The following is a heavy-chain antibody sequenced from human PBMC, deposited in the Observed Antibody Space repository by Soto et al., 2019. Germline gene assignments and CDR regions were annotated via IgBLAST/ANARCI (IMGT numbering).Heavy chain of an antibody. D-gene: IGHD2-8*01. CDR3: ARVTPYCTNGVCYPVPWFDP. V-gene: IGHV4-31*03. CDR2: IYYSGST. Sequence: SETLSLTCTVSGGSISSGGYYWSWIRQHPGKGLEWIGYIYYSGSTYYNPSLKSRVTISVDTSKNQFSLKLSSVTAADTAVYYCARVTPYCTNGVCYPVPWFDPWGQGTLVTVSS. J-gene: IGHJ5*02. CDR1: GGSISSGGYY.